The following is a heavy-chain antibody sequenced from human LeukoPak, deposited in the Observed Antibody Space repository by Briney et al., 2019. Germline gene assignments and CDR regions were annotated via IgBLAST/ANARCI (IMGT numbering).Heavy chain of an antibody. J-gene: IGHJ4*02. CDR2: INPSGGST. CDR1: EYIFTSYY. CDR3: ARTVTLLWFGELDY. D-gene: IGHD3-10*01. Sequence: GASVKVSCKASEYIFTSYYLHWVRQAPGQGLEWMGIINPSGGSTIYAPKFQGRVTMTRDTSISTAYMELTRLRSDDTAVYYCARTVTLLWFGELDYWGQGTLVTVSS. V-gene: IGHV1-46*01.